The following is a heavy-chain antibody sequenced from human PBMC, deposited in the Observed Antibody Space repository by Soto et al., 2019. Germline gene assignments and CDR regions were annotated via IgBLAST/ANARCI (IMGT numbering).Heavy chain of an antibody. CDR2: INHSGST. CDR1: GGSFSGYY. Sequence: SSETLSLTCAVYGGSFSGYYWSWIRQPPGKGLEWIGEINHSGSTNYNPSLKSRVTISVDTSKNQFSLKLSSVTAADTAVYYCARGGGKLLWFGELHYYYGMDVWGQGTTVTVSS. CDR3: ARGGGKLLWFGELHYYYGMDV. J-gene: IGHJ6*02. D-gene: IGHD3-10*01. V-gene: IGHV4-34*01.